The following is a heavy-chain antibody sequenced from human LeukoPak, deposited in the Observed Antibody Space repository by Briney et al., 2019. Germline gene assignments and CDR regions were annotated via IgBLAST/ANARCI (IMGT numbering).Heavy chain of an antibody. CDR2: IRYDGSNK. CDR3: ASPSRIAVAGVYFDY. CDR1: GFTFSSYG. V-gene: IGHV3-30*02. Sequence: PGGSLRLSCAASGFTFSSYGMHWVRQAPGKGLEWVAFIRYDGSNKYYADSVKGRFTISRDNSKNTLYLQMNSLRAEDTAVYYCASPSRIAVAGVYFDYWGHGTLFTVSS. J-gene: IGHJ4*01. D-gene: IGHD6-19*01.